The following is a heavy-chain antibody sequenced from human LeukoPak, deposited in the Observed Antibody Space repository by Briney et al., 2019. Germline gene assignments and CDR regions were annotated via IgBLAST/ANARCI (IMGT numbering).Heavy chain of an antibody. CDR2: ISSSSSYL. Sequence: PGGSLRLSCAASGFTFSSYSMNWVRQAPGKGLEWVSSISSSSSYLYYADSVKGRFTISRDNAKNSLYLQMNSLRAEDTAVYYCARDVGSAAADWEEYWFDPWGQGTLVTVSS. CDR3: ARDVGSAAADWEEYWFDP. J-gene: IGHJ5*02. CDR1: GFTFSSYS. D-gene: IGHD1-26*01. V-gene: IGHV3-21*01.